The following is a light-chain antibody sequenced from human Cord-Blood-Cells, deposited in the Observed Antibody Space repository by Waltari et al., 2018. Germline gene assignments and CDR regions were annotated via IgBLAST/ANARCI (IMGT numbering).Light chain of an antibody. CDR2: EVS. Sequence: QSALTQPASVSGSPGQSITISCTGTSSDVGGYNYVSWYQQHPGKAPKLMIYEVSNRPSGFSNRFSGAKSGNTASLTISGLQAEDAADYYCSSYTSSSTLVFGGGTKLTVL. CDR1: SSDVGGYNY. CDR3: SSYTSSSTLV. V-gene: IGLV2-14*01. J-gene: IGLJ2*01.